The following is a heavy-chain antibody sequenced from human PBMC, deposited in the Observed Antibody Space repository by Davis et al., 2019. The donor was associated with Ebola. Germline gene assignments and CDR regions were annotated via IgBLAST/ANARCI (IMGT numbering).Heavy chain of an antibody. V-gene: IGHV1-18*04. CDR1: GYTFTNYG. CDR2: INPHNGNT. Sequence: AASVKVSCKTSGYTFTNYGITWVRRAPGQGLEWMGWINPHNGNTNYAQNVQGRVTMTTDTSTSTAYMEVGSLRSDDTAVYYCARAQFPTTSDHWGQGTLVTVLS. J-gene: IGHJ4*02. D-gene: IGHD1-1*01. CDR3: ARAQFPTTSDH.